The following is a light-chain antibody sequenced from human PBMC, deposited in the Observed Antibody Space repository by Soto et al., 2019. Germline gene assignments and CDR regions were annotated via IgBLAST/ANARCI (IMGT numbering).Light chain of an antibody. CDR2: AS. V-gene: IGKV3-20*01. CDR3: QHNGTSAL. Sequence: EIVLTQSPGTLSLSPGERATLSCRASQSVSDMYLAWYQQKAGHAPRLLIYASNRATGIPDRFSGSGSGTDFTLTISRLEPEDVAVYYCQHNGTSALFGPGTKVEIK. CDR1: QSVSDMY. J-gene: IGKJ3*01.